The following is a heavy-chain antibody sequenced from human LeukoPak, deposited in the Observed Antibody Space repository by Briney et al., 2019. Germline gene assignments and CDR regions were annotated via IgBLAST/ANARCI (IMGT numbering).Heavy chain of an antibody. CDR2: VYYSGST. CDR1: GGSLSEYY. Sequence: PSETLSLTCTLPGGSLSEYYWCCIRQPPGKGIEWIAYVYYSGSTSYNPSLKSCITMSEDTFNNQISDDVAAEYGAETALCYCATGDLVFACWGKGTLVTVSS. CDR3: ATGDLVFAC. J-gene: IGHJ4*02. V-gene: IGHV4-59*01. D-gene: IGHD6-6*01.